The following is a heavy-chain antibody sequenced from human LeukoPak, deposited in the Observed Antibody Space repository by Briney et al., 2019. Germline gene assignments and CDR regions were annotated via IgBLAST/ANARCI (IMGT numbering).Heavy chain of an antibody. CDR1: GFTFSNAW. CDR2: IKSKTDGGTT. D-gene: IGHD5-12*01. Sequence: GGSLRLSCAASGFTFSNAWMSWVRQAPGKGLEWVGRIKSKTDGGTTDYAAPVKGRFTISRDDSKNTLYLQMNSLKTEDTAVYYCTVEYSGYENFDYWGQGTLVTVSS. CDR3: TVEYSGYENFDY. J-gene: IGHJ4*02. V-gene: IGHV3-15*01.